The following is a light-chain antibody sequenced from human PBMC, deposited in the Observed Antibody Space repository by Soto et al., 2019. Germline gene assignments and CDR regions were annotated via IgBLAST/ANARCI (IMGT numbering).Light chain of an antibody. Sequence: QSVLTQPASVSGSPGQSITISCSETSSGIGTYNYVSWYQLHPGKVPKLIIYEVNNRPSGISPRFSGSKSGKTASLTISGLQAEDEADYYCCSFTTSSTWLFGGGPKLTVL. CDR3: CSFTTSSTWL. V-gene: IGLV2-23*02. CDR1: SSGIGTYNY. CDR2: EVN. J-gene: IGLJ3*02.